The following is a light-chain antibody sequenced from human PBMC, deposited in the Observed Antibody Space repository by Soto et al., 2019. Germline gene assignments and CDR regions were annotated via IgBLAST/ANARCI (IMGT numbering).Light chain of an antibody. Sequence: EIVMTQSPATLSVSPGERATLSCRASQSVNSNLAWYQQKPGQAPRILIYAASTRATDIPPGFSGSGSGTEFTLTISSLQSEDFAVYYCQQYNNWPLTFGGGTKVEIK. V-gene: IGKV3-15*01. CDR3: QQYNNWPLT. J-gene: IGKJ4*01. CDR1: QSVNSN. CDR2: AAS.